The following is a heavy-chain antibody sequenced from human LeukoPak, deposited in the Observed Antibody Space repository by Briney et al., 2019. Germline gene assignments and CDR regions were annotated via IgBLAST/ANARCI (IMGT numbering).Heavy chain of an antibody. CDR2: IYYSGST. J-gene: IGHJ4*02. D-gene: IGHD5-18*01. Sequence: SETLSLTCTISGGSISSFYWSWIRQPPGKGLEWIGYIYYSGSTNYNPSLKSRVTISVDTSKNQFSLKLSSLTAADTVVYYCARHRAGAYSYGFVGYYFDYWGQGTLVTVSS. CDR1: GGSISSFY. V-gene: IGHV4-59*08. CDR3: ARHRAGAYSYGFVGYYFDY.